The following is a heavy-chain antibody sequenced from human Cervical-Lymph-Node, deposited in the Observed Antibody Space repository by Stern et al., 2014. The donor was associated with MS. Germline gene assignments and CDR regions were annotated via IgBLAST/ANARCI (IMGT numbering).Heavy chain of an antibody. Sequence: VQLVESGAGVVQPGRSLRLSCAASGFSISSLGMHWVRQAPGKGLEWVAVISFVGSNKKYGDAVKGRFSISSDNSNNTMYLQMNSVRPEDTAVYYCMGVGDAMDVWGQGTTVIVS. J-gene: IGHJ6*02. CDR2: ISFVGSNK. CDR3: MGVGDAMDV. CDR1: GFSISSLG. V-gene: IGHV3-30*03.